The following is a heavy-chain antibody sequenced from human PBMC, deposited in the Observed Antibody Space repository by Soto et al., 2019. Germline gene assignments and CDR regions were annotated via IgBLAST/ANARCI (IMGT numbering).Heavy chain of an antibody. CDR2: IIPTFGTA. V-gene: IGHV1-69*12. CDR3: ARDRGPSSGYYPYWFDP. Sequence: QVQLVQSGAEVKKPGSSVKVSCKASGGTFSSYAITWVRQAPGQGLEWMGGIIPTFGTANYAQKFQGRVTITADESTSTAYMEPSSLRSEDTAVYYCARDRGPSSGYYPYWFDPWGQGTLVTVSS. J-gene: IGHJ5*02. CDR1: GGTFSSYA. D-gene: IGHD3-22*01.